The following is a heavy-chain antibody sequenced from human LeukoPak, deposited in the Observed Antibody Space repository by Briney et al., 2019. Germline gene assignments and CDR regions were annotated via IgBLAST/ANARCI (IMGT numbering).Heavy chain of an antibody. CDR1: GGTFSSYA. V-gene: IGHV1-69*13. CDR2: IIPIFGTA. D-gene: IGHD1-26*01. CDR3: ASTREWELLRIDGRWLDY. J-gene: IGHJ4*02. Sequence: GASVKVSCKASGGTFSSYAISWVRQAPGQGLEWMGGIIPIFGTANYAQKFQGRVTITADESTSTAYMELSSLRSEDTAVYYCASTREWELLRIDGRWLDYWGQGTLVTVSS.